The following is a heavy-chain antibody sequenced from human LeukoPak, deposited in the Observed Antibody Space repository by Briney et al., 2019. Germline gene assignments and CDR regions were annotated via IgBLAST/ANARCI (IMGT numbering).Heavy chain of an antibody. CDR2: IIPIFGTA. CDR3: ARRGQYSSSWYYFDY. D-gene: IGHD6-13*01. Sequence: SVKVSCKASGGTFSSYAISWVRQDPGQGLEWMGGIIPIFGTANYAQKFQGRVTITADKSTSTAYMELSSLRSEDTAMYYCARRGQYSSSWYYFDYWGQGTLVTVSS. J-gene: IGHJ4*02. CDR1: GGTFSSYA. V-gene: IGHV1-69*06.